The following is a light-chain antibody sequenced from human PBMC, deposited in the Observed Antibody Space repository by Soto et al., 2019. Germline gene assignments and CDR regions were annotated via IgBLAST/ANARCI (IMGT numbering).Light chain of an antibody. J-gene: IGLJ1*01. Sequence: SALTQPASVSGSPGQSITISCTGTSSDVGGYNFVSWYQQHPGKAPKLMIYDVRNRPSGVSNRFSGSKSVNTASLTISWLQAEDEADYYCSSYTSISTYVFGTGTKVTVL. V-gene: IGLV2-14*01. CDR1: SSDVGGYNF. CDR3: SSYTSISTYV. CDR2: DVR.